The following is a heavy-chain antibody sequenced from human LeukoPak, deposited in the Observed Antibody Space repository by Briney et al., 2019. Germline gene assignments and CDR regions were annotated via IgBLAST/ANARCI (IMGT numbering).Heavy chain of an antibody. V-gene: IGHV1-69*06. Sequence: ASVKVSCKASGYTFTSCAISWVRQAPGQGLEWMGGITPVFGTSNYAQKFQGRVTITADKSASTAYMELSSLRSEDTAVYYCARPRFPYYRLSGADYYYMDVWGKGTTVTVSS. D-gene: IGHD3-10*01. CDR2: ITPVFGTS. CDR1: GYTFTSCA. CDR3: ARPRFPYYRLSGADYYYMDV. J-gene: IGHJ6*03.